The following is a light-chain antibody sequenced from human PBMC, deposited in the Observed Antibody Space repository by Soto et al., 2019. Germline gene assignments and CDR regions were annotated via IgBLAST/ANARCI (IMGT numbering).Light chain of an antibody. Sequence: EFVLTQSPGTLSLSPGERATLSCRASQTVRNNYLAWYQQKPGQAPRLLIYDASSRATGIPDRFSGGGSGTDFTLTISRLEPEECAGYYCQQFSSYPLTFGGGTKVEIK. CDR1: QTVRNNY. V-gene: IGKV3-20*01. J-gene: IGKJ4*01. CDR3: QQFSSYPLT. CDR2: DAS.